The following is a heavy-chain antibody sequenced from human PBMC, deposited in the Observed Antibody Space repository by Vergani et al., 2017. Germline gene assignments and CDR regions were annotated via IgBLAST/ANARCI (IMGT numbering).Heavy chain of an antibody. J-gene: IGHJ5*02. CDR3: ARDGVPATAMGWFDP. CDR1: GFTFSSYG. D-gene: IGHD2-2*01. V-gene: IGHV3-33*01. CDR2: IWYDGSNK. Sequence: QVQLVESGGGVVQPGRSLRLSCAASGFTFSSYGMHWVRQAPGKGLEWVAVIWYDGSNKYYADSVKGRFTISRDNSKTTLYLQMNSLRAEDTAVYYCARDGVPATAMGWFDPWGQGTLVTVSS.